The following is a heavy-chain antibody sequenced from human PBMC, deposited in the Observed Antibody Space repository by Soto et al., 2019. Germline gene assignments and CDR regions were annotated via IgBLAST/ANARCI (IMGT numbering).Heavy chain of an antibody. CDR3: ARRPPDYYDSSSYYYDY. J-gene: IGHJ4*02. CDR2: ISSNSTYK. V-gene: IGHV3-11*06. CDR1: GFTFSDYY. Sequence: GGSLRLSCAASGFTFSDYYMSWIRQAPGKGLEWVSYISSNSTYKNYADSVKGRFTISRDNAKNSLYLQMNSLRAEDTAVYYCARRPPDYYDSSSYYYDYWGQGTLVTVSS. D-gene: IGHD3-22*01.